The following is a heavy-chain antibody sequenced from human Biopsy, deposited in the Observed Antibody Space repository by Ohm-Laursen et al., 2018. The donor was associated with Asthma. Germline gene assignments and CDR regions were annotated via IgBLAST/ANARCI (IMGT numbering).Heavy chain of an antibody. CDR1: GGTFSSYA. D-gene: IGHD5-12*01. J-gene: IGHJ6*02. V-gene: IGHV1-69*13. CDR2: IIPIFGTA. CDR3: ARGYSGSDRIVYYYSGLEV. Sequence: GASVKVSCKASGGTFSSYAISWVRQAPGQGLEWMGGIIPIFGTANYAQKFQGRVTITADESTSTAYMELSSLSSGDTAVYYCARGYSGSDRIVYYYSGLEVWGQGTTVTVSS.